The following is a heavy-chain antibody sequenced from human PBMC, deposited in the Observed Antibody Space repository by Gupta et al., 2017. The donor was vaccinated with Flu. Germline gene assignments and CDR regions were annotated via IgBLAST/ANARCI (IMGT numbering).Heavy chain of an antibody. V-gene: IGHV4-34*01. CDR2: INHSGST. D-gene: IGHD2-15*01. Sequence: GEINHSGSTNYNPSLKSRVTISVDTSKNQFSLKLSSVTAADTAVYYCARGRIGYCSGGSCFKPYYYYYGMDVWGQGTTVTVSS. J-gene: IGHJ6*02. CDR3: ARGRIGYCSGGSCFKPYYYYYGMDV.